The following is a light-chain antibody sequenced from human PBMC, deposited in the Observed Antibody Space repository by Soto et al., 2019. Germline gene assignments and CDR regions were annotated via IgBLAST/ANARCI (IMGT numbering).Light chain of an antibody. CDR3: QQSYNTPPWT. J-gene: IGKJ1*01. V-gene: IGKV1-39*01. CDR1: QSISSF. Sequence: DIQMTQSPSSLSASIGDRVTITCRASQSISSFLNWYQQKPGKAPTLLIYTASSLQSGVPSRFSGSGSGTDFTLSISSLQPEDFAPYYCQQSYNTPPWTFGQGTNVEIK. CDR2: TAS.